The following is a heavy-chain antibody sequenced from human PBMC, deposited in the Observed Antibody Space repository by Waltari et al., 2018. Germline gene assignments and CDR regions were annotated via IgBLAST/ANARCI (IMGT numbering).Heavy chain of an antibody. CDR2: ILPAGSK. CDR1: GFTVSTTH. J-gene: IGHJ4*02. V-gene: IGHV3-66*02. D-gene: IGHD5-18*01. CDR3: SRARDEDTAMVFFDH. Sequence: DVQLVESGGGLVHPGGSLRLSCAASGFTVSTTHMRWGHQAPGKGLGGVLIILPAGSKNNSDSVVGRFTISRDVSQNTLHLQMNNLRPEDTAVYYCSRARDEDTAMVFFDHWGQGTLVSVSS.